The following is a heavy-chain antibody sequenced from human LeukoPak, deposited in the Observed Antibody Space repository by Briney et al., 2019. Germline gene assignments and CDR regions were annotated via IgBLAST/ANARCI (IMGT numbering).Heavy chain of an antibody. Sequence: GGSLRLSCAASGFAFDDYGMSWVRQAPGKGLEWVSGINWSGSRTGYADSVKGRFTISRDNAKNSLYLQMNSLRAEDTAFYYCASAVGAGYYFDYWGQGTLVTVPS. CDR1: GFAFDDYG. CDR3: ASAVGAGYYFDY. V-gene: IGHV3-20*04. CDR2: INWSGSRT. D-gene: IGHD1-26*01. J-gene: IGHJ4*02.